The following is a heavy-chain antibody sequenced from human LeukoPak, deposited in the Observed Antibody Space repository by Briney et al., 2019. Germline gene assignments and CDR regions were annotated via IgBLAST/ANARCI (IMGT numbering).Heavy chain of an antibody. CDR2: ISGSGGST. CDR3: AKEGYYGSGPYYSYYCMGV. CDR1: GFTFTSYA. V-gene: IGHV3-23*01. D-gene: IGHD3-10*01. Sequence: GGSLRLSCAASGFTFTSYAMIWVRQAPGKGLEWVSVISGSGGSTYYAASVIGRLTLSRDNSNNTLYLQMNRLRAEETDVYYCAKEGYYGSGPYYSYYCMGVWGQGPTVTVSS. J-gene: IGHJ6*02.